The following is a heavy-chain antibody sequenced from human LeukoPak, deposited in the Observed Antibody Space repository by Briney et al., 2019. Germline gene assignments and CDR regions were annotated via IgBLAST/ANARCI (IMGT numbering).Heavy chain of an antibody. CDR3: ARQGRGDNSGYYY. V-gene: IGHV3-74*01. CDR2: INSDGSSI. D-gene: IGHD3-22*01. CDR1: GFTFSSYW. J-gene: IGHJ4*02. Sequence: GGSLRLSCAASGFTFSSYWVHWVRQAPGKGLVWVSRINSDGSSISYADSVKGRFTISRDNAKITLYLQMNSLRAEDTAVYYCARQGRGDNSGYYYWGQGTLVTVSS.